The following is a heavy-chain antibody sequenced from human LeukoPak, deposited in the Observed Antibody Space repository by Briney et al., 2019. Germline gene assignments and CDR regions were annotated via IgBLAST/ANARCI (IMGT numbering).Heavy chain of an antibody. J-gene: IGHJ6*02. D-gene: IGHD2-2*01. Sequence: SETLSLTCTVSGGSISSGDYYWSRIRPPPGKGLEWIVYIYYSGSTYYNPLLKSRVTISVDTSKNQFSLKLSSVTAADTAVYYCARDGPCSSTSCYERWDYYYYGMDVWGQGTTVTVSS. V-gene: IGHV4-30-4*01. CDR3: ARDGPCSSTSCYERWDYYYYGMDV. CDR1: GGSISSGDYY. CDR2: IYYSGST.